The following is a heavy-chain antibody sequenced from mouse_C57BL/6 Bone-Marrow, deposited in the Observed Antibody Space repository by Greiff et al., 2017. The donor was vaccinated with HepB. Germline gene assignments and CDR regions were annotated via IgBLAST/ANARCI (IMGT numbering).Heavy chain of an antibody. D-gene: IGHD1-1*01. CDR3: ARDSGRAMDY. Sequence: EVQGVESGGGLVQPGGSLKLSCAASGFTFSDYYMYWVRQTPEKRLEWVAYISNGGGSTYYPDTVKGRFTISRDNAKNTLYLQMSRLKSEDTAMYYCARDSGRAMDYWGQGTSVTVSS. V-gene: IGHV5-12*01. J-gene: IGHJ4*01. CDR2: ISNGGGST. CDR1: GFTFSDYY.